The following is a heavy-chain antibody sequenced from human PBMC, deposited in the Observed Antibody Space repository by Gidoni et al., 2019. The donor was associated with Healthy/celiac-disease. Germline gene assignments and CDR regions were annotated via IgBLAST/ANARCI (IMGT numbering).Heavy chain of an antibody. V-gene: IGHV3-33*01. J-gene: IGHJ4*02. D-gene: IGHD2-15*01. Sequence: QVQLVESGGGVVQPGRSLRLSCAASGFTFSSYGMHWVRQAPGKGLEWVAVIWYDGSNKYYADSVKGRFTIARDNSKNTLYLQMNSLRAEDTAVYYCARDSLGGRGGYFDYWGQGTLVTVSS. CDR2: IWYDGSNK. CDR1: GFTFSSYG. CDR3: ARDSLGGRGGYFDY.